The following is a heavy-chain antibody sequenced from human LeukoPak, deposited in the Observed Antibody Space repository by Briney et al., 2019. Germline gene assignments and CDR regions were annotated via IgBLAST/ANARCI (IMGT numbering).Heavy chain of an antibody. CDR3: ASEGYGVKPFGS. CDR1: GYTFTHHY. V-gene: IGHV1-2*06. Sequence: GASVKVSCKVSGYTFTHHYLHWVRQAPAQGLEWMGRINPNSGETNYKDKLQGRITMTRATSISTAYLEVTRLTSDDTAVYYCASEGYGVKPFGSWGQGTLVIVSS. J-gene: IGHJ5*01. CDR2: INPNSGET. D-gene: IGHD2-8*01.